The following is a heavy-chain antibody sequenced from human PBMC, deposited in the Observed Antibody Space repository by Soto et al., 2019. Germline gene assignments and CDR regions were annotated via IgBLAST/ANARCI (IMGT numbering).Heavy chain of an antibody. CDR3: ARDPWGDIVLKVLSFDI. Sequence: GGSLSLSWAASGFTFSNYALHWVRPAPGKGLEWVAVISYDANNEYYADSVKGRFIISRDNSKNTLYLQMNSLRAEDTAVYFCARDPWGDIVLKVLSFDIWGQGTKVNVSS. CDR2: ISYDANNE. V-gene: IGHV3-30*04. J-gene: IGHJ3*02. D-gene: IGHD2-8*01. CDR1: GFTFSNYA.